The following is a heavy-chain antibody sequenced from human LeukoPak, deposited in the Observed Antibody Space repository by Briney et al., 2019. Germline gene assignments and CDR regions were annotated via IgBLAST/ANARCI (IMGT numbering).Heavy chain of an antibody. CDR2: IYSDGTT. CDR3: TRDGEDGLDALHY. J-gene: IGHJ4*02. Sequence: GGSLRLSCAASGFTVSTNYMSWVRQAPGKGLEWVSIIYSDGTTYYADSVNGRFTISRDNSKNTLFLQMNSLRAEDTAIYYCTRDGEDGLDALHYWGQGTLVTVSS. D-gene: IGHD5-24*01. CDR1: GFTVSTNY. V-gene: IGHV3-53*01.